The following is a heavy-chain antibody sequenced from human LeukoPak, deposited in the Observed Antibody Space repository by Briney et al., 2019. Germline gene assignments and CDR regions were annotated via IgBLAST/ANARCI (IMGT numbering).Heavy chain of an antibody. J-gene: IGHJ4*02. Sequence: PGGSLRLSCAASGFTFSSYAMSWVRQAPGKGLEWVSAISGSGGSTYYADSVKGRFTISRDNSKNTLYLQMNSLRAEDTAVYYCAKDCSGGSCYSVFAYWGQGTLVTVSS. D-gene: IGHD2-15*01. CDR1: GFTFSSYA. CDR3: AKDCSGGSCYSVFAY. CDR2: ISGSGGST. V-gene: IGHV3-23*01.